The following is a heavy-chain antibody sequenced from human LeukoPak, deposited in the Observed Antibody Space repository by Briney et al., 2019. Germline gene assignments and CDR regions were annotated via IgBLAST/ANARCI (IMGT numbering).Heavy chain of an antibody. CDR2: IYYSGST. J-gene: IGHJ4*02. Sequence: SETLSLTCTVSGGSINNYYWSWIRQPPGKGLEWIGYIYYSGSTNYNPSLKSRVTISVDTSKSQFSLKLSSVTAADTAVYYCARAPGFWSGYDEWGQGTLVTVSS. D-gene: IGHD3-3*01. CDR1: GGSINNYY. CDR3: ARAPGFWSGYDE. V-gene: IGHV4-59*01.